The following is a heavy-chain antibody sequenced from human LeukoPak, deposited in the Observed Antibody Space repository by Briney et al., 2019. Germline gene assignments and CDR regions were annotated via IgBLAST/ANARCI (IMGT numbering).Heavy chain of an antibody. CDR2: ISAYNGNT. CDR3: AGGPSNIVVLDY. CDR1: GYTFTSYG. V-gene: IGHV1-18*01. D-gene: IGHD2-15*01. J-gene: IGHJ4*02. Sequence: EASVKVSCKASGYTFTSYGISWVRQAPGQGLEWMGWISAYNGNTNYAQKLQGRVTMTTDTSTSTAYMELSRLRSDDTAVYYCAGGPSNIVVLDYWGQGTLVTVSS.